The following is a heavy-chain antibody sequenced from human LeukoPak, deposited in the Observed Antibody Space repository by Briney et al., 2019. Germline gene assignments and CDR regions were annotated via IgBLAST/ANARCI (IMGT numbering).Heavy chain of an antibody. Sequence: SETLSLTCTVSGGSISSSSYYWGWIRQPPGRGLEWIGSIYYSGSTYYNPSLKSRVTISVDTSKNQFSLKLSSVTAADTAVYYCARRRMGSSSSYWGQGTLVTVSS. CDR3: ARRRMGSSSSY. J-gene: IGHJ4*02. CDR1: GGSISSSSYY. V-gene: IGHV4-39*01. CDR2: IYYSGST. D-gene: IGHD6-6*01.